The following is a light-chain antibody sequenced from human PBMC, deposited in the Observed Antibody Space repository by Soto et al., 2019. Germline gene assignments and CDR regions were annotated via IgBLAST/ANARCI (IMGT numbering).Light chain of an antibody. V-gene: IGLV2-23*01. J-gene: IGLJ1*01. CDR2: EAS. CDR1: SSDVGSYNL. CDR3: CSYVGSENYV. Sequence: QSALTQPASVSGSPGQSITISCTGTSSDVGSYNLVSWYQQHPGKAPALIIYEASKRPSGVSNRFSGSKSGNTASLTISGLQAEDEADYYCCSYVGSENYVFGTGTKLTVL.